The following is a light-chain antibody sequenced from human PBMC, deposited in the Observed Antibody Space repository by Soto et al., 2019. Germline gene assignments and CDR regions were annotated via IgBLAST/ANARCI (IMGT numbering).Light chain of an antibody. Sequence: EVLLTQSPATLSLSPGERATLSCRASQSVAGHLAWYQQKPGQAPSLLIYDASKRATGIPARFSGSGSGTDFNLTISSLQPEDFAVYYCQQFDTSPYTFGQGTKLEIK. V-gene: IGKV3-11*01. CDR1: QSVAGH. CDR3: QQFDTSPYT. CDR2: DAS. J-gene: IGKJ2*01.